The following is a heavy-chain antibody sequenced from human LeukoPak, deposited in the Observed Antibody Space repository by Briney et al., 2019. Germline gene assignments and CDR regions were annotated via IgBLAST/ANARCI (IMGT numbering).Heavy chain of an antibody. CDR3: ARDGSFAKYYYMDV. V-gene: IGHV1-2*02. CDR2: INPNSGST. Sequence: ASVKVSCKASGYTFTGYYMHWVRQAPGQGLEWMGWINPNSGSTNYAQRFQGRVTMTSDTSISTAYMELSRLRSDDTAVYYCARDGSFAKYYYMDVWGKGTTVTISS. J-gene: IGHJ6*03. CDR1: GYTFTGYY.